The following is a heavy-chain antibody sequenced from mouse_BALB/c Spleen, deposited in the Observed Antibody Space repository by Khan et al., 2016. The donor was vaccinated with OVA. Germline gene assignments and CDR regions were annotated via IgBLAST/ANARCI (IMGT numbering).Heavy chain of an antibody. V-gene: IGHV14-3*02. D-gene: IGHD1-1*02. CDR1: GFNIKDTY. CDR2: IDPTNDNI. Sequence: VQLQQSGAELVKPGASIKLSCTASGFNIKDTYMHWVKQRPEQGPEWIGRIDPTNDNIKSDPKFQDKATITADTSSNTAYLQLSSLTFEDTAVPYCDTLCGTPFAYWGQGTLVSVAA. J-gene: IGHJ3*01. CDR3: DTLCGTPFAY.